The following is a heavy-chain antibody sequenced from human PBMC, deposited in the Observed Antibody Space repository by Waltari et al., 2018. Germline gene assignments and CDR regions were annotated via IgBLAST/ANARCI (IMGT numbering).Heavy chain of an antibody. V-gene: IGHV3-23*01. D-gene: IGHD2-2*01. Sequence: EVQLLESGGGLVQPGGSLRLSCAASGFTFSSYAMSWVRQAPGKGLEWVSAISGSGGMTSDAASLKGRFTISRDNSKNTLYLQMNSLRAEDTAVYYCAKTPRVRRVVVVPAAILFDYWGQGTLVTVSS. CDR2: ISGSGGMT. CDR3: AKTPRVRRVVVVPAAILFDY. CDR1: GFTFSSYA. J-gene: IGHJ4*02.